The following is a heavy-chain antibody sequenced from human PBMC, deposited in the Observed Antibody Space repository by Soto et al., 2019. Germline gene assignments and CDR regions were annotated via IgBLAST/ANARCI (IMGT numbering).Heavy chain of an antibody. CDR3: ARDGWGFSLEGVTGYSSGWGDAFDI. CDR2: IWYDGSNK. J-gene: IGHJ3*02. V-gene: IGHV3-33*01. Sequence: GGSLRLSCAASGFTFSSYGMHWVRQAPGKGLEWVAVIWYDGSNKYYADSVKGRFTISRDNSKNTLYLQMNSLRAEDTTVYYCARDGWGFSLEGVTGYSSGWGDAFDIWGQGTMVTVSS. CDR1: GFTFSSYG. D-gene: IGHD6-19*01.